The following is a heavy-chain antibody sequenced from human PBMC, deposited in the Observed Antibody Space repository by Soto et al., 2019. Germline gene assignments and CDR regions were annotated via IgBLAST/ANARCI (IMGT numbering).Heavy chain of an antibody. V-gene: IGHV1-3*04. D-gene: IGHD3-22*01. J-gene: IGHJ3*01. CDR1: GYSFISYV. CDR2: INTGNGNT. Sequence: QVQLVQSGAEVKKSGASVKVSCKASGYSFISYVMHWVRQAPGQWPEWMGWINTGNGNTKYSQKFQGRVTITRDTSASTAYMELSSLRSEDTAVYHCAKGSRDTQDYSEHTDYYDAFDLWGQGTTVTVSS. CDR3: AKGSRDTQDYSEHTDYYDAFDL.